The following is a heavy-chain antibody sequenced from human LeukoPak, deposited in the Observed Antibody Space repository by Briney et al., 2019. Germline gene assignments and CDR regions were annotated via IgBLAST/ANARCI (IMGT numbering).Heavy chain of an antibody. D-gene: IGHD6-19*01. V-gene: IGHV3-66*01. CDR2: IHSGGTT. Sequence: PGGSLRLSCAASGFTVISNYMNWVRQAPGKGLEWVSVIHSGGTTYYADSVKGRFTISRDNSKNTLYLQMSSLRAEDTAVYYCVKTLISVAGTGAFDIWGQGTMVTVSS. CDR1: GFTVISNY. J-gene: IGHJ3*02. CDR3: VKTLISVAGTGAFDI.